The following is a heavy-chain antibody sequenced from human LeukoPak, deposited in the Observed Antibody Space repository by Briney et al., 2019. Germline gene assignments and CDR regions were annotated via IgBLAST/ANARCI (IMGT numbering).Heavy chain of an antibody. V-gene: IGHV1-3*04. CDR2: INTDNSNT. CDR3: ARSTGPGGYFDF. CDR1: GYTLISKG. D-gene: IGHD3-16*01. J-gene: IGHJ4*02. Sequence: AASVKDSCKPSGYTLISKGIHWVRQAPGQRLEWMAWINTDNSNTKRSQTLLGRVSTTRDTSATTAYMERAEVRFEDTGVYYCARSTGPGGYFDFWGQGTLVTVSS.